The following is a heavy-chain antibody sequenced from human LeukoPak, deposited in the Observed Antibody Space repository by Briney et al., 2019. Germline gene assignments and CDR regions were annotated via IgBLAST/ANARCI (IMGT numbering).Heavy chain of an antibody. CDR2: INSGSSDST. Sequence: GGSLRLSCAASGFTFSNYAMSWVRQAPAKGLEWVSAINSGSSDSTYYADSVKGRFTISRDNSKNTLYLQMNSLRAEDAEDSAIYYCAKGSAFSRPYYFDYWGRGVLVTVSS. J-gene: IGHJ4*02. CDR1: GFTFSNYA. CDR3: AKGSAFSRPYYFDY. D-gene: IGHD6-13*01. V-gene: IGHV3-23*01.